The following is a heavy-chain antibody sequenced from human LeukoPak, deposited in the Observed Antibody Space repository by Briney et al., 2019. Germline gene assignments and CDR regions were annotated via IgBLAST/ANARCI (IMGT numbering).Heavy chain of an antibody. J-gene: IGHJ4*02. CDR2: ISGSGGST. CDR1: GFTFSSYA. CDR3: ARDDLGSYCSSTSCYTRHFDY. V-gene: IGHV3-23*01. D-gene: IGHD2-2*01. Sequence: GGSLRLSCAASGFTFSSYAMSWVRQAPGKGLEWVSAISGSGGSTYYADSVKGRFTISRDNSKNTPYLQMNSLRAEDTAVYYCARDDLGSYCSSTSCYTRHFDYWGQGTLVTVSS.